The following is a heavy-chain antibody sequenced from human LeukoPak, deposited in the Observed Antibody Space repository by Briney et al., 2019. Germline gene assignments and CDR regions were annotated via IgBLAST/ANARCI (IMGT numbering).Heavy chain of an antibody. CDR2: IKGDGSEK. CDR3: AREGAVAGTYYYYGMDV. J-gene: IGHJ6*02. V-gene: IGHV3-7*01. Sequence: GGSLRLSCAASGFTFSAYWMTWVRQAPGKRLEWVANIKGDGSEKIYLDSVKGRFTISRDNAKNLLSLQMSSLRVEDTAVYYCAREGAVAGTYYYYGMDVWGQGTTVTVSS. D-gene: IGHD6-19*01. CDR1: GFTFSAYW.